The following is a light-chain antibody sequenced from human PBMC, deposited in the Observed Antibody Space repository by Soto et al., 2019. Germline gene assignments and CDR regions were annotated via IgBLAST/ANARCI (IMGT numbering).Light chain of an antibody. Sequence: DIQMTQSPSTLSASVGDRVTITCRASQRISSWLAWYQQRPGKVPSLLIYKASTLESGVPSRFSGSGSGAEFSLTISSLQPDYFATYYCQLYNSPPWTFGQGTKVEIK. CDR2: KAS. CDR3: QLYNSPPWT. CDR1: QRISSW. J-gene: IGKJ1*01. V-gene: IGKV1-5*03.